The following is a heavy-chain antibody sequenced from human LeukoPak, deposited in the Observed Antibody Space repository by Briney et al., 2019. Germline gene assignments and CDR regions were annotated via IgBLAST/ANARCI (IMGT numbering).Heavy chain of an antibody. CDR3: ARDSSTGYSYGYGIDY. V-gene: IGHV4-39*07. Sequence: SETLSLTCTVSGGSISSSSYYWGWIRQPPGKGLEWIGSIYYSGSTYYNPSLKSRVTISVDTSKNQFSLKLSSVTAADTAVYYCARDSSTGYSYGYGIDYWGQGTLVTVSS. D-gene: IGHD5-18*01. J-gene: IGHJ4*02. CDR1: GGSISSSSYY. CDR2: IYYSGST.